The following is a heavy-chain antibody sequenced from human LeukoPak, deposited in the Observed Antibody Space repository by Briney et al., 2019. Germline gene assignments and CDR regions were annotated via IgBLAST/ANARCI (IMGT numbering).Heavy chain of an antibody. J-gene: IGHJ4*02. D-gene: IGHD1-26*01. CDR2: ISHSSSYI. V-gene: IGHV3-21*01. CDR1: GFTFSGYS. CDR3: ARWELIDY. Sequence: PGGSLRLSCAASGFTFSGYSMNWVRQAPGKGPEWVSSISHSSSYIYYADSVKGRFTISRDNAKNSLYLQMNSLRAEDTAVYNCARWELIDYWGQGTLVTVSS.